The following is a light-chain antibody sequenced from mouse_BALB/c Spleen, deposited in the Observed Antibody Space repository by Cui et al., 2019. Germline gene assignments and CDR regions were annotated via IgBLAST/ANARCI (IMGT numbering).Light chain of an antibody. V-gene: IGKV5-43*01. CDR3: QQSNSWPQLT. CDR1: HSFSNN. J-gene: IGKJ5*01. CDR2: DAS. Sequence: DIFLTQSLHTLSVTPGYSVRFSCRASHSFSNNLHWYQQKSPESPRLLIKDASRTISGIPSSFSGIGSGTDCTLSINSVETEDFGMYFCQQSNSWPQLTFGAGTKLDLK.